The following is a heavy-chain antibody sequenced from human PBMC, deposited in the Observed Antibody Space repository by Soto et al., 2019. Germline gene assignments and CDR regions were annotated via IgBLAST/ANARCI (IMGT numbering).Heavy chain of an antibody. CDR3: STGGYYPDY. J-gene: IGHJ4*02. CDR2: VKSKTHGGTT. Sequence: PGGSLRLSCAGSGFIFSDAWMNWVRQAPGKGLEWVGRVKSKTHGGTTDYAAPVKGRFTISRDDSANTVFLQMNSLETEDTATYYCSTGGYYPDYWGRGTLVTVSS. CDR1: GFIFSDAW. D-gene: IGHD3-10*01. V-gene: IGHV3-15*01.